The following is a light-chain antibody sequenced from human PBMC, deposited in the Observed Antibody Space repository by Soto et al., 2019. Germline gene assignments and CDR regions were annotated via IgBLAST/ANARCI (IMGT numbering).Light chain of an antibody. J-gene: IGKJ2*01. CDR3: QQYNNWPHP. Sequence: EIVMTQSPATLSVSPGERATLSCRASQSVSSNLAWYQQKPGQAPRRLIYGASTRATGIPARFSGSGSGTEFTLTISSLQSEDFAVYYCQQYNNWPHPFGQGTKLEIK. V-gene: IGKV3-15*01. CDR1: QSVSSN. CDR2: GAS.